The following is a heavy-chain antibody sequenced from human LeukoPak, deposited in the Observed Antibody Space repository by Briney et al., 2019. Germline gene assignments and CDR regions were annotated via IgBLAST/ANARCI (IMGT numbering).Heavy chain of an antibody. V-gene: IGHV3-7*01. CDR1: GFTFSSYW. CDR2: IKQDGSEK. CDR3: AREAGYYDILTGHFDY. Sequence: GGSLRLSCAASGFTFSSYWMSWVRQAPGKGLEWVANIKQDGSEKYYVDSVKGRFTISRDNAKNSLYPQMNSLRAEDTAVYYCAREAGYYDILTGHFDYWGQGTLVTVSS. D-gene: IGHD3-9*01. J-gene: IGHJ4*02.